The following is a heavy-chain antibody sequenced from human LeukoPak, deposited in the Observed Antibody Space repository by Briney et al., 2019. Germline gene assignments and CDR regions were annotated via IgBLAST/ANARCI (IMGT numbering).Heavy chain of an antibody. V-gene: IGHV3-30*18. CDR1: GLTFSSYG. CDR2: ISFDGSNK. CDR3: AKDPIPGRIAAAGTGWLDY. J-gene: IGHJ4*02. Sequence: GGSLRLSCAASGLTFSSYGMHWVRQAPGKGLEWVAVISFDGSNKYCSDSVKGRFTISRDNSKNTLYLQMNSLRAEDTAVYYCAKDPIPGRIAAAGTGWLDYWGQGTLVTVSS. D-gene: IGHD6-13*01.